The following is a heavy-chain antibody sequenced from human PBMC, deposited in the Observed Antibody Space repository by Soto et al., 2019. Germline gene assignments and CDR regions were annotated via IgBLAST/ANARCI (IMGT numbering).Heavy chain of an antibody. Sequence: QVQLVQSGAEVKQPGASVRLSCKASGYIFIHCFMHWVRQAPGQGLEWMGGINPSSGSTTYAQKCQGRVTVTRDTSASTVHMELSGLGSEDTAMYYCARSLGETTSLFDYWGQGSLVTVSA. CDR1: GYIFIHCF. CDR2: INPSSGST. V-gene: IGHV1-46*01. J-gene: IGHJ4*02. CDR3: ARSLGETTSLFDY. D-gene: IGHD1-26*01.